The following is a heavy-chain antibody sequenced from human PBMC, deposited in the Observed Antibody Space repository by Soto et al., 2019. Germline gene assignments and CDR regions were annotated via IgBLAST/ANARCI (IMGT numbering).Heavy chain of an antibody. CDR1: GGSISSGGYY. CDR3: ARDRGAGERRTYYDFWSGYYYYYGMDV. J-gene: IGHJ6*02. V-gene: IGHV4-31*03. Sequence: SETLSLTCTVSGGSISSGGYYWSWIRQHPGKGLEWIGYIYYSGSTYYNPSLKSRVTISVDTSKNQFSLKLSSVTAADTAVYYCARDRGAGERRTYYDFWSGYYYYYGMDVWGQGTTVTVSS. CDR2: IYYSGST. D-gene: IGHD3-3*01.